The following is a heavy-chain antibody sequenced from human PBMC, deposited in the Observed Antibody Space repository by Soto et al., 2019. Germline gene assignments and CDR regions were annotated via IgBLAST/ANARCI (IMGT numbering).Heavy chain of an antibody. CDR3: ARDWDCSSTSCAPSGFGT. CDR1: GYTFTSYG. V-gene: IGHV1-18*01. D-gene: IGHD2-2*01. J-gene: IGHJ4*02. CDR2: ISAYNGNT. Sequence: ASVKVSCKASGYTFTSYGISWVRQPPGRGLEWMGWISAYNGNTNYAQKLQGRVTMTTDTSTTTAYMELRSLRSDDTAVYYCARDWDCSSTSCAPSGFGTWGQGTLVTVSS.